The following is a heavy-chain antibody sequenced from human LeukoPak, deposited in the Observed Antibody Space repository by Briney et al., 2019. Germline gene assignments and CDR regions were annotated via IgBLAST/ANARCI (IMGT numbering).Heavy chain of an antibody. D-gene: IGHD2-15*01. CDR3: ARDDGSQGDY. V-gene: IGHV3-72*01. Sequence: PGGSLRLSCAASGFTFSDHYMDWVRQAPGKGLEWVGRSKNKANSYITQYAAFVRGRFTISRDDSKNSLYLQINSLKTEDTAVYYCARDDGSQGDYWGQGTLVTVSS. CDR1: GFTFSDHY. J-gene: IGHJ4*02. CDR2: SKNKANSYIT.